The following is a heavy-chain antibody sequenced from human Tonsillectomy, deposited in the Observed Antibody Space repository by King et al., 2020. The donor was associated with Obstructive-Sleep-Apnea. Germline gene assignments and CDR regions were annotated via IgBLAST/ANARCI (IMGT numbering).Heavy chain of an antibody. CDR2: ISYDGSNE. D-gene: IGHD3-10*01. Sequence: VQLVESGGGVVQPGRSLRLSCAASGFTFTNYAMHWVRQAPGKGLEWVALISYDGSNEYYADSVKGRFTISRDNSKNTLFLQMNSPRGDDTAVYYCARDLRGADTSVGYYYGLDVWGQGTTVTVSS. CDR3: ARDLRGADTSVGYYYGLDV. J-gene: IGHJ6*02. CDR1: GFTFTNYA. V-gene: IGHV3-30*04.